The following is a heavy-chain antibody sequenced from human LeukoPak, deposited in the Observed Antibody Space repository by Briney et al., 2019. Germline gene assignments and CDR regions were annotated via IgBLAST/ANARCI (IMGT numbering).Heavy chain of an antibody. CDR3: ARRDGGAAFDI. V-gene: IGHV4-39*07. Sequence: KPSETLSPTCTVSGGSISTSRYYLGWIRQPPGKGLEWIGSIYYSGSTNSNPSLKSRVTISVDTSKNQFSLKLTSVTAADTAVYYCARRDGGAAFDIWGQGTMVTVSS. D-gene: IGHD4-23*01. J-gene: IGHJ3*02. CDR2: IYYSGST. CDR1: GGSISTSRYY.